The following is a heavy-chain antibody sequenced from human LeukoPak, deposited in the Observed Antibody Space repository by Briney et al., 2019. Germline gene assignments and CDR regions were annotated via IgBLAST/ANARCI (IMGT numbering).Heavy chain of an antibody. J-gene: IGHJ6*02. D-gene: IGHD2-15*01. V-gene: IGHV3-7*01. CDR3: ARFGYVAAVDV. CDR1: GFSFSAYW. CDR2: INPAGSET. Sequence: GGSLRLSCAASGFSFSAYWMTWVRQARGRGLEWVANINPAGSETYYVDPVKGRFSISRDNAKNLVYLQMNSLRAEDTAVYHCARFGYVAAVDVWGQGTPVTVSS.